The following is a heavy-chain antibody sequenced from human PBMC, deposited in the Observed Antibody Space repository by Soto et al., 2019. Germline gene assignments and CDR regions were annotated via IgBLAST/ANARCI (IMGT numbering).Heavy chain of an antibody. J-gene: IGHJ4*02. V-gene: IGHV3-30*18. CDR2: VSHDGRNT. CDR1: GFTFSDYA. Sequence: VQLVESGGGVVQPGRSLRLSCAASGFTFSDYAMHWVRQAPGKGLEWVAVVSHDGRNTHYADSVKGRFTISRDSCKITVSLEMTSLRAEDTAVYCCAKGGRQWLVTSDFIYWGEGALVTVSS. D-gene: IGHD6-19*01. CDR3: AKGGRQWLVTSDFIY.